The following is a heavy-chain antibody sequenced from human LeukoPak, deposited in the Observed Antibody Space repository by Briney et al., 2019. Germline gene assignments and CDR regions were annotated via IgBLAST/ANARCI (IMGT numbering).Heavy chain of an antibody. CDR1: GFTVSSNY. D-gene: IGHD2-15*01. J-gene: IGHJ4*02. Sequence: GGSLRLSCAASGFTVSSNYMSWVRQAPGKGLEWVANIKQDGGEKYYVDSVKGRFTISRDNAKNSLYLQMNSLGVEDTAVYYCARDRMGDCSGGNCYNGFDYWGQGTLVTVSS. CDR2: IKQDGGEK. CDR3: ARDRMGDCSGGNCYNGFDY. V-gene: IGHV3-7*01.